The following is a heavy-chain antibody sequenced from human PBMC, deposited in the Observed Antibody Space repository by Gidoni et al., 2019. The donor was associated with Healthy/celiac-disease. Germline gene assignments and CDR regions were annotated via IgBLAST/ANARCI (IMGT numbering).Heavy chain of an antibody. Sequence: EVQLVESGGGLVQPGGSLRLSCAASGFTLSRYDMHWVRQATGKGLEWVSAIGTAGDTYYPGSVKGRFTISRENAKNSLYLQMNSLRAGDTAVYYCARAPLNYDILTGYPDYWGQGTLVTVSS. J-gene: IGHJ4*02. CDR3: ARAPLNYDILTGYPDY. CDR2: IGTAGDT. CDR1: GFTLSRYD. V-gene: IGHV3-13*01. D-gene: IGHD3-9*01.